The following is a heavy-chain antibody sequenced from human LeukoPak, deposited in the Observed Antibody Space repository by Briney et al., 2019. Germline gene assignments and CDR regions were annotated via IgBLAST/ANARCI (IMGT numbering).Heavy chain of an antibody. CDR3: ARDHAYRADY. V-gene: IGHV3-7*01. J-gene: IGHJ4*02. D-gene: IGHD2-2*01. CDR1: GFTFSNDW. Sequence: GGSLRLACAASGFTFSNDWMCWVRQAPGRGLEWVASINQDESKKYYADSVNGRFTISRDNAKNSLYLQMSSLTAEDTAIYYCARDHAYRADYWGQGTLVTVSS. CDR2: INQDESKK.